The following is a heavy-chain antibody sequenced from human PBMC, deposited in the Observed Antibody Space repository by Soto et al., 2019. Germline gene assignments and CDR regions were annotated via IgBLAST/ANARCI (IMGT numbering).Heavy chain of an antibody. J-gene: IGHJ3*02. CDR3: ARDSIVYDYDSSGYIDASDI. D-gene: IGHD3-22*01. CDR2: VSSTSQYI. CDR1: GFTFSTYS. Sequence: GGSLRLSCAASGFTFSTYSMKWVRQAPGKGLEWVSSVSSTSQYISYADSVKGRFTISRDNAKNSLYLQMHSLRVEDTAVYYCARDSIVYDYDSSGYIDASDIWGQGTMVTVSS. V-gene: IGHV3-21*01.